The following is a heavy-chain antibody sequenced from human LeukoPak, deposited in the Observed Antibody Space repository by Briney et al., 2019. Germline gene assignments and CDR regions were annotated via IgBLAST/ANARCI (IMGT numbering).Heavy chain of an antibody. CDR2: IDPADSET. D-gene: IGHD6-13*01. V-gene: IGHV5-51*01. CDR3: ARLAAAGESSYMDV. J-gene: IGHJ6*03. Sequence: GESLKISCKGSGYSFTNFWIAWVRQMPGKGLEWMGIIDPADSETKYSPSFQGQVTISADKSISTAYLQWSSLKASDTAMYYCARLAAAGESSYMDVWGKGTTVTVSS. CDR1: GYSFTNFW.